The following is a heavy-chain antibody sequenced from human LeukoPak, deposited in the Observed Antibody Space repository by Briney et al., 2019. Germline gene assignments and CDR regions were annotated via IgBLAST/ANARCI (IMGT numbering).Heavy chain of an antibody. D-gene: IGHD4-17*01. CDR2: ISRSGST. CDR1: GFSVSSSY. CDR3: ARDCGGDSDY. Sequence: GGSLRFSCAASGFSVSSSYMSWVRQAPGKGLECVSVISRSGSTYYADSVKGRFTISRDNSKNTLYLQMNSLRAEDTAVYYCARDCGGDSDYWGQGTLVTVSS. V-gene: IGHV3-66*01. J-gene: IGHJ4*02.